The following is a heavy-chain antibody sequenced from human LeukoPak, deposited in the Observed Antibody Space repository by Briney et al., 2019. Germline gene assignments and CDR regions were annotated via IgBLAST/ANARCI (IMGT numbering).Heavy chain of an antibody. Sequence: ASVKISCKASGHTFRGNYIHWLRQAPGQGLEWTGWIDANNGDTKSAQKFQGRVTMSRDTSICTAYMDLSSLSPDDAAVYYCARDPSSVTLYFFDYWGQGTLVTVSS. CDR3: ARDPSSVTLYFFDY. J-gene: IGHJ4*02. CDR1: GHTFRGNY. CDR2: IDANNGDT. V-gene: IGHV1-2*02. D-gene: IGHD4-11*01.